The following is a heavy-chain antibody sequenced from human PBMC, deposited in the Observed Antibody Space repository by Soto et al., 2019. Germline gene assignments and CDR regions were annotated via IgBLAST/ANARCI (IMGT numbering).Heavy chain of an antibody. CDR2: ISGYNGDTNT. CDR3: ARDNDVWTGYFFDI. CDR1: GYIFTNYA. D-gene: IGHD3-3*01. J-gene: IGHJ4*02. V-gene: IGHV1-18*01. Sequence: QVQLVQSGAEVRKPGASVKVPCKASGYIFTNYAISWVRQAPGQGPEWMGWISGYNGDTNTHYSQKFQGRVTMTTDMSTTTAYMELRSLRSDDTAVYYCARDNDVWTGYFFDIWGQGTLVTVSS.